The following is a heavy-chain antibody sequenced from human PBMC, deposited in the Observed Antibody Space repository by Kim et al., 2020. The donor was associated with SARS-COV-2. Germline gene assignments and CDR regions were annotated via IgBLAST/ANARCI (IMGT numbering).Heavy chain of an antibody. V-gene: IGHV1-69*01. Sequence: QQCQGRVTITEDESTSRAYMELSSLRSEDTAVYYCAGGGSSGYYLAFDIWGQGTMVTVSS. J-gene: IGHJ3*02. CDR3: AGGGSSGYYLAFDI. D-gene: IGHD3-22*01.